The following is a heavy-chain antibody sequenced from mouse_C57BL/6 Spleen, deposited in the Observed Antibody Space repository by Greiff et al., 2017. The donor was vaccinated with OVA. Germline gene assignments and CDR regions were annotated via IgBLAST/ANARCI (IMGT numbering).Heavy chain of an antibody. CDR3: VRHRDYYYYAMDY. CDR2: IRSKSNNYAT. J-gene: IGHJ4*01. V-gene: IGHV10-1*01. D-gene: IGHD1-1*01. Sequence: DVKLQESGGGLVQPKGSLKLSCAASGFSFNTYAMNWVRQAPGKGLEWVARIRSKSNNYATYYADSVKDRFTISRDDSESMLYLQMNNLKTEDTAMYYCVRHRDYYYYAMDYWGQGTSVTVSS. CDR1: GFSFNTYA.